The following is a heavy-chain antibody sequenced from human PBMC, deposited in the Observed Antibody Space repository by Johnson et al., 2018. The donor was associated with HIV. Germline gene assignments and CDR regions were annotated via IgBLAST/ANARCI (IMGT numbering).Heavy chain of an antibody. Sequence: VQLVESGGGLVKPGGSLRLSCAASGFTFSDYYMNWVRQAPGKGLEWVSVIYSGGNTYYADSVKGPFSISRDNSKNTLYLQMNSLRAEDTAVYYCAKSSGSSGAFDIWGQGTMVTVSS. CDR2: IYSGGNT. V-gene: IGHV3-66*02. CDR3: AKSSGSSGAFDI. CDR1: GFTFSDYY. J-gene: IGHJ3*02. D-gene: IGHD2-15*01.